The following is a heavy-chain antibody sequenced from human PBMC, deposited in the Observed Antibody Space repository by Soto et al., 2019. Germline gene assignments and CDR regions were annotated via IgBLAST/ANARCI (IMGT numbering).Heavy chain of an antibody. D-gene: IGHD3-16*01. CDR2: ISGSGGST. V-gene: IGHV3-23*01. Sequence: GGSLRLSCAASGFTFSSYAMSWVRQAPGKGLEWVSAISGSGGSTYYADSVKGRFTISRDNSKNTLYLQMNSLRAEDTAVYYCANLGLGIHWYFDLWGRGTLVTVSS. J-gene: IGHJ2*01. CDR1: GFTFSSYA. CDR3: ANLGLGIHWYFDL.